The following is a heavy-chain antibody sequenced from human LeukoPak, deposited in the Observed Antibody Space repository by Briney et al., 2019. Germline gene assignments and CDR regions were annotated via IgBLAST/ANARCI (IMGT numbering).Heavy chain of an antibody. J-gene: IGHJ4*02. Sequence: SETLSLTCTVSGGSISSYYWSWIRQPPGKGLEWIGYIYYSGSTYYNPSLKSRVTISVDTSKNQFSLKLSSVTAADTAVYYCARDDGDSTMGYYFDYWGQGTLVTVSS. CDR3: ARDDGDSTMGYYFDY. V-gene: IGHV4-59*12. CDR1: GGSISSYY. D-gene: IGHD4-17*01. CDR2: IYYSGST.